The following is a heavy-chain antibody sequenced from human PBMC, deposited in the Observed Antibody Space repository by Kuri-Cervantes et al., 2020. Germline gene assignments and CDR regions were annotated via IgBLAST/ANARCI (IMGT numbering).Heavy chain of an antibody. V-gene: IGHV4-39*07. CDR1: GGSISSSSYY. Sequence: SETLSLTCTVSGGSISSSSYYWGWIRQPPGKGLEWIGSIYYSGSTYYNPSLKSRVTISVDTSKNQFSLKLSSVTAADTAVYYCAREKWSSYYYDSSDYYYYGMDVWGQGTTVTVSS. J-gene: IGHJ6*02. D-gene: IGHD3-22*01. CDR2: IYYSGST. CDR3: AREKWSSYYYDSSDYYYYGMDV.